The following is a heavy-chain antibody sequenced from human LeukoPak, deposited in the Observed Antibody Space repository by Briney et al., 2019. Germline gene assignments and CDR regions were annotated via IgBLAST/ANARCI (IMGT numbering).Heavy chain of an antibody. J-gene: IGHJ4*02. CDR2: INPNSGGT. CDR3: ARGGAGDYIAK. CDR1: GYTFTAYS. V-gene: IGHV1-2*02. D-gene: IGHD4-17*01. Sequence: ASVKVSCKASGYTFTAYSMHWVRQAPGQGLEWMGWINPNSGGTNYAQKFQGRVTLTRDTSITTAYMEVSRLTSDDTAVYYCARGGAGDYIAKWGQGTLVTVSS.